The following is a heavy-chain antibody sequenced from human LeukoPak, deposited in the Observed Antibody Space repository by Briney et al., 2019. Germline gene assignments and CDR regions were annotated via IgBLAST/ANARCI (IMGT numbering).Heavy chain of an antibody. V-gene: IGHV3-23*01. J-gene: IGHJ4*02. D-gene: IGHD4-11*01. Sequence: GGCLRLSCAVAGLTVSSYGMSWGRQARGKGLEWGSGIRASGDTTYYADSVKGRFTISRDNSKTTLYLQINSLRAEDPAVYYCAKQGGRYSNYPFDYWGQGTLVTVSS. CDR2: IRASGDTT. CDR1: GLTVSSYG. CDR3: AKQGGRYSNYPFDY.